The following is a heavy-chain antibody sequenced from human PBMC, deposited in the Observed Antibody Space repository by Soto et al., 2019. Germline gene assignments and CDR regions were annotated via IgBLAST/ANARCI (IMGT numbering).Heavy chain of an antibody. CDR3: ASYRPTDFGY. CDR1: GFTFSDHY. Sequence: PGGSLRLSCAASGFTFSDHYMSWIRQAPGKGLEWIGYSSNSGSFTRYADSVKGRFSISRDNAKNSLYLQINSLRGDDTAIYYCASYRPTDFGYWGQGTLVTVSS. CDR2: SSNSGSFT. D-gene: IGHD3-10*01. J-gene: IGHJ4*02. V-gene: IGHV3-11*06.